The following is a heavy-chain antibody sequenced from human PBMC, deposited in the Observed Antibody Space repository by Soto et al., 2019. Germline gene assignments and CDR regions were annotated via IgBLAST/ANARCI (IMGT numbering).Heavy chain of an antibody. CDR3: AKHGENIDY. J-gene: IGHJ4*02. D-gene: IGHD4-17*01. CDR2: ISYDGSNK. CDR1: GFTFSSYG. V-gene: IGHV3-30*18. Sequence: QVQLVESRGGVVQPGRSLRLSCAASGFTFSSYGMHWVRQAPGKGLEWVAVISYDGSNKYYADSVKGRFTISRDNSKNTLYLQMNSLRAEDTAVYYCAKHGENIDYWGQGTLVTVSS.